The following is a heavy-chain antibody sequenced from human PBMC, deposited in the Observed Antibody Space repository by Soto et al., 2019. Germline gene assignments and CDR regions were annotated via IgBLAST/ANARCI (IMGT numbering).Heavy chain of an antibody. CDR2: INSDGSST. J-gene: IGHJ6*02. V-gene: IGHV3-74*01. CDR1: GFTFSSYW. CDR3: ARDSKQWLVPRYYYYYYGMYV. D-gene: IGHD6-19*01. Sequence: EVQLVESGGGLVQPGGSLRLSCAASGFTFSSYWMHWVRQAPGKGLVWVSRINSDGSSTSYADSVKGRFTISRDNAKNTLYLQMNRLRVEDTAVYYCARDSKQWLVPRYYYYYYGMYVWGQGTTVTVSS.